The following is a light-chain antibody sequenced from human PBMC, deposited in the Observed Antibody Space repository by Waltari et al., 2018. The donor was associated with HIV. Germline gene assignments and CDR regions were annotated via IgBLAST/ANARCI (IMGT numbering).Light chain of an antibody. J-gene: IGLJ2*01. Sequence: QSVLTQPPSVSAAPGQKVTISCSGSSSNIWNIFVSWYQPLPGTAPKRRIFEDKKRPSGVPDRFSGSKSGTSATLSITGLQAGDEAEYYCSTSDGSLSAGVFGGGTKLTVL. CDR3: STSDGSLSAGV. CDR2: EDK. V-gene: IGLV1-51*02. CDR1: SSNIWNIF.